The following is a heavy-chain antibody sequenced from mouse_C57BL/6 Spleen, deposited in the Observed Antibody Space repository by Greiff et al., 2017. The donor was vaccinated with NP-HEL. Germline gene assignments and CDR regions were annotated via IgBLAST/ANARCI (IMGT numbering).Heavy chain of an antibody. Sequence: EVKLLESGPGLVKPSQSLSLTCSVTGYSITSCYSWNWIRQFPGNKLEWMGYISYDGSNNYNPSLKNRISITRDTSKNQFFLKLNSVTTEDTATYYWARDLYDGYYPFAYWGQGTLVTVAA. V-gene: IGHV3-6*01. CDR1: GYSITSCYS. CDR2: ISYDGSN. CDR3: ARDLYDGYYPFAY. D-gene: IGHD2-3*01. J-gene: IGHJ3*01.